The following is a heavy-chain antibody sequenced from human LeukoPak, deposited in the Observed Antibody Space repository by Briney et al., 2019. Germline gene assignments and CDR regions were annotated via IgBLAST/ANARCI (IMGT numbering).Heavy chain of an antibody. CDR3: ARGVCSGGSCYSEWNY. V-gene: IGHV4-34*01. D-gene: IGHD2-15*01. CDR2: INHSGST. J-gene: IGHJ4*02. Sequence: PSETLSLTCAVYGGSFSGYYWSWIRQPPGKGLEWIGEINHSGSTNYNPSLKSRVTISVDTSKNQFSLKVTSVTAADTAVYYCARGVCSGGSCYSEWNYWGQGTLVTVSS. CDR1: GGSFSGYY.